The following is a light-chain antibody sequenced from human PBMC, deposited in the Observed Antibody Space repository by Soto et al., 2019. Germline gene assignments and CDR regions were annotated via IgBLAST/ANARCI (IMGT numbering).Light chain of an antibody. J-gene: IGLJ3*02. CDR3: SSYGGSSKWV. CDR1: SSDVGGHDY. V-gene: IGLV2-8*01. Sequence: QPVLTQPPSASGSPGHSVTISCTGTSSDVGGHDYVSWYQHHPGRTPKLIIYEVTKRPSGVPDRFSGSKSGSTASLTVSGLQAEDEADYYCSSYGGSSKWVFGGGTKLTVL. CDR2: EVT.